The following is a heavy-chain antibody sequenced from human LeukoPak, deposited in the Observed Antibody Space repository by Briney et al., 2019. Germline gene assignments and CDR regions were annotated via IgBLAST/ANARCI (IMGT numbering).Heavy chain of an antibody. CDR1: GGSISSSSYY. V-gene: IGHV4-39*01. CDR3: ARQIALDGNWFDA. J-gene: IGHJ5*02. Sequence: PSETLSLTCTVSGGSISSSSYYWGWIRHPPGKGLEWIGSIYYSGSTYYNPSLKSRVTISVDTSKNQFSLKLSSVTTAETAVYYWARQIALDGNWFDAWGQGTLVTVSS. D-gene: IGHD6-19*01. CDR2: IYYSGST.